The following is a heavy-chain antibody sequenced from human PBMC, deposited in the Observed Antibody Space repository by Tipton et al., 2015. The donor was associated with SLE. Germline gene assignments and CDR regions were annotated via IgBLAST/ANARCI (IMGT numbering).Heavy chain of an antibody. Sequence: SLRLSCLASGFTFRSYWMTWVRQAPGKGLEWVGNIDQDGSDKTYVDSVRGRFTISRDNAKSSLFLQMNSLRAEDTAVYYCARDGGSSPFDLNDYWGQGTLLTVSS. D-gene: IGHD3-16*01. CDR3: ARDGGSSPFDLNDY. CDR2: IDQDGSDK. CDR1: GFTFRSYW. J-gene: IGHJ4*02. V-gene: IGHV3-7*01.